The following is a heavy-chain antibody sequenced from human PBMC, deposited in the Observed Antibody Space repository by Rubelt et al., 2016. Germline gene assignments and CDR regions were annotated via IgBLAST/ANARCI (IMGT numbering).Heavy chain of an antibody. CDR3: ARGKEGLGVTMMDY. J-gene: IGHJ4*02. Sequence: QVQLQQWGAGLLKPSETLSLTCAVYGGSFSGYYWSWIRQPPGKGLEWIGEINHSGSTNYNPSLKSRVTISVETSKNQVSGKLSSVTAADTAVYYCARGKEGLGVTMMDYWGQGTLVTVSS. D-gene: IGHD3-22*01. V-gene: IGHV4-34*01. CDR1: GGSFSGYY. CDR2: INHSGST.